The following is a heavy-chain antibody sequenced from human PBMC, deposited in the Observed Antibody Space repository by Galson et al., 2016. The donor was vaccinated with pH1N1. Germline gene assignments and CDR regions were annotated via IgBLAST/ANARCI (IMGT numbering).Heavy chain of an antibody. J-gene: IGHJ4*02. Sequence: SVKVSCKESGYTFNTYNMHWVRQAPGQGLEWMGRVNPDSGDTRYTQKFQGRVTMTSDTSVTTAYMELTSVTYDDTAVYFCATSVEGSGSYYFDYWGQGTLVTVSS. D-gene: IGHD3-22*01. CDR3: ATSVEGSGSYYFDY. CDR1: GYTFNTYN. CDR2: VNPDSGDT. V-gene: IGHV1-2*06.